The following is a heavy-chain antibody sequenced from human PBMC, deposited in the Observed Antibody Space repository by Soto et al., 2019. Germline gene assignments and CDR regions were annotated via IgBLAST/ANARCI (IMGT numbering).Heavy chain of an antibody. CDR3: ARGRLRSGYRGYGEGY. CDR1: GYTFTSYD. Sequence: QVQLVQSGAEVKKPGASVKVSCKASGYTFTSYDINWVRQATGPGLEWMGWMNPNSGNTGYAQKFQGRVTMTRNTSISTAYMELSILRSEDTAVYYCARGRLRSGYRGYGEGYWGQGTLVTVSS. V-gene: IGHV1-8*01. CDR2: MNPNSGNT. J-gene: IGHJ4*02. D-gene: IGHD5-12*01.